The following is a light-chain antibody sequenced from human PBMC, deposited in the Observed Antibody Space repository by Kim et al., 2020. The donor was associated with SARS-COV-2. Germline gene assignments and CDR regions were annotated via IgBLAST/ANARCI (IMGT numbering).Light chain of an antibody. J-gene: IGKJ3*01. V-gene: IGKV3-20*01. CDR2: TAS. CDR3: LQYGSVPFT. Sequence: ELVLTQSPGTLSLSPGERATLSCRASPSGRSGYLAWYQQKPGQAPRLLFYTASNRATDIPDRFSGSGSGTDFTLTISRLEPEDFAVFYCLQYGSVPFTFGPGTKVDIK. CDR1: PSGRSGY.